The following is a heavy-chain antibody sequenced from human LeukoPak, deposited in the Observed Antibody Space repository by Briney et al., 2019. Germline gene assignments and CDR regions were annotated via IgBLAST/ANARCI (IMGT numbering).Heavy chain of an antibody. D-gene: IGHD6-13*01. J-gene: IGHJ4*02. CDR1: ASSGSIGRHF. V-gene: IGHV4-59*11. Sequence: SETLSLTCTISASSGSIGRHFWAWIRQPPGKGLEWLGYARYSGDTIANHSLNSRLTMSADMSKKEFTLRLSSVTAADTAVYYCARGYSSSWEYYFDYWGQGTLVTVSP. CDR2: ARYSGDT. CDR3: ARGYSSSWEYYFDY.